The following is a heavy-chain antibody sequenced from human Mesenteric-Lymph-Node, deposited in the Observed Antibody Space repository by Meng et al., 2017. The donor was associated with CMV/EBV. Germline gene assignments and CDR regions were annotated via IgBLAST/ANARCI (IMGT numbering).Heavy chain of an antibody. CDR1: GVSVNSNY. CDR2: IFAGANYGYT. V-gene: IGHV3-53*01. D-gene: IGHD1-1*01. J-gene: IGHJ4*02. Sequence: SGVSVNSNYLTWVRQVPGKGLECVSIIFAGANYGYTYYTDSVKGRFTVSRDLSKNMISLHMDSLRVEDTAVYYCAAGAGTKRYYFDYWGRGTLVTVSS. CDR3: AAGAGTKRYYFDY.